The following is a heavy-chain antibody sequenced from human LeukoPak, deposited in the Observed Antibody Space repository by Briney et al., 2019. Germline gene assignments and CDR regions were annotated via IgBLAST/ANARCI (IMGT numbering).Heavy chain of an antibody. D-gene: IGHD5-24*01. Sequence: PSETLSLTCTVSGGSISSYYGSWIRQPPGKGLEWIGYIYYSGSTNYNPSLKSRVTISVDTSKNQFSLKLSSVTAADTAVYYCARGEIEMATIAGPFDYWGQGTLVTVSS. CDR1: GGSISSYY. V-gene: IGHV4-59*01. CDR3: ARGEIEMATIAGPFDY. J-gene: IGHJ4*02. CDR2: IYYSGST.